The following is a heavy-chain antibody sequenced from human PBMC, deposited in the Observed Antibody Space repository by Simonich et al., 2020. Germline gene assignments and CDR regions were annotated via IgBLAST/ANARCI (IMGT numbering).Heavy chain of an antibody. Sequence: QVQLGESGGGVFQPGRSLRLSFAAAGFPFSCYAMHWVRRDPGKGLEWVAVISYDGSNEYYADSVKGRFTISRDNSKNTLYLQMNSLRAEDTAVYYCAREGLLLDAFDIWGQGTMVTVSS. J-gene: IGHJ3*02. D-gene: IGHD2-15*01. CDR2: ISYDGSNE. CDR1: GFPFSCYA. V-gene: IGHV3-30*07. CDR3: AREGLLLDAFDI.